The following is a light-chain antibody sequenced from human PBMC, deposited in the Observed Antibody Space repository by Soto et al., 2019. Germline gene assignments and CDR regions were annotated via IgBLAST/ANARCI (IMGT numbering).Light chain of an antibody. CDR3: QQYESYSRT. CDR2: KAS. Sequence: DIQMTQSPYTLSASVGHRVTITCRASQSISSWLAWYQQKPGKAPNLLIYKASSLESGVPSRFSGSGTGTEFTLTISSLQPEDFATYYCQQYESYSRTFGQGTKVDIK. CDR1: QSISSW. V-gene: IGKV1-5*03. J-gene: IGKJ1*01.